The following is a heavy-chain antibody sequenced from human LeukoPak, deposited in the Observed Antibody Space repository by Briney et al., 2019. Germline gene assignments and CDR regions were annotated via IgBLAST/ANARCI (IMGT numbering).Heavy chain of an antibody. J-gene: IGHJ4*02. Sequence: ASVKVSCKASGYTFTSYGISWVRQAPGQGLEWMGWISAYNGNTNYAQKLQGRVTMTTDTPTSTAYMELRSLRSDDTAVYYCARVEMATIKRGFDYWGQGTLVTVSS. CDR1: GYTFTSYG. CDR2: ISAYNGNT. D-gene: IGHD5-24*01. V-gene: IGHV1-18*01. CDR3: ARVEMATIKRGFDY.